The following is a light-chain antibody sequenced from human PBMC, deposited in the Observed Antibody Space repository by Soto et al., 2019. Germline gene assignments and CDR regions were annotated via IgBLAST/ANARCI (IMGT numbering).Light chain of an antibody. CDR2: AAS. V-gene: IGKV3-15*01. CDR1: QSVSSN. J-gene: IGKJ1*01. Sequence: DIVLTQSPGTLSFSPGEGATLPCRASQSVSSNLAWYQQKPGQAPRLLIYAASTRATGIPARFSGSGSGTEFTLTISSLQSEDFAVYYCQQYNNWPVFGQGTKVDIK. CDR3: QQYNNWPV.